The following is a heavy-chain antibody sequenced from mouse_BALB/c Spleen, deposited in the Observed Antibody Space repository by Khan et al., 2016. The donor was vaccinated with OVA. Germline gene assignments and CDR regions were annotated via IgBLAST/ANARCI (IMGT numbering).Heavy chain of an antibody. Sequence: EVQLQESGPGLVKPSQSLSLTCTVTGYSITSDYAWNWIRQFPGNNLEWMGYISYSGNTNYNPSLKSRTTITRDTSKNQFFLQLNSVTTEDTATFYCARVYGEDFDYWGQGTTLTVSA. CDR2: ISYSGNT. V-gene: IGHV3-2*02. J-gene: IGHJ2*01. CDR3: ARVYGEDFDY. CDR1: GYSITSDYA. D-gene: IGHD2-10*02.